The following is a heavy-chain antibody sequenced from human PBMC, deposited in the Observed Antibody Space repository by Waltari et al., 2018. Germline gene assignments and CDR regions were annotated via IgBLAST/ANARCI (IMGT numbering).Heavy chain of an antibody. CDR1: GFTFSRYW. CDR3: ARVATKTYSSPVPGRPYYYGMDV. V-gene: IGHV3-74*02. Sequence: EVQLVESGGGLAQPGESLRLSCAASGFTFSRYWMDWVRQAPGKGLVWVSRINSDGSSTTYADSVKGRFTISRDNAKNTLYVQMNRLRAEDTAVYYCARVATKTYSSPVPGRPYYYGMDVWGQGTTVTVSS. CDR2: INSDGSST. D-gene: IGHD6-19*01. J-gene: IGHJ6*02.